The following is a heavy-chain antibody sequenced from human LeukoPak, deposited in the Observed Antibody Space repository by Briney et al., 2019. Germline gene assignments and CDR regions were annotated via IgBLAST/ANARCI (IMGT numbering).Heavy chain of an antibody. J-gene: IGHJ5*02. D-gene: IGHD3-16*02. CDR2: IYYSGST. CDR3: ARDRWQNWFDP. Sequence: SETLSLTCTVSGGSISNSYWSWIRQPPGKGLEWIGYIYYSGSTNYNPSLKSRVTISVDTSKNQFSLKLGSVTAADTAVYYCARDRWQNWFDPWGQGTLVTVSS. CDR1: GGSISNSY. V-gene: IGHV4-59*01.